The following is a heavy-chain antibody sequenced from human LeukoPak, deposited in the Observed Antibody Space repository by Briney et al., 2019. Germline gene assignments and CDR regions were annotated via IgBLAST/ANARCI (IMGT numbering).Heavy chain of an antibody. CDR2: IYYSGST. J-gene: IGHJ4*02. CDR3: ASYSSSWYGGYFDY. D-gene: IGHD6-13*01. V-gene: IGHV4-59*01. Sequence: PSETLSLTCTVSGGSSSTYYWTWIRQPPGKGLEWIGYIYYSGSTNYNPSLKSRVTISVDTSKNQFSLKLISVTAADTAVYYCASYSSSWYGGYFDYWGQGTLVTVSS. CDR1: GGSSSTYY.